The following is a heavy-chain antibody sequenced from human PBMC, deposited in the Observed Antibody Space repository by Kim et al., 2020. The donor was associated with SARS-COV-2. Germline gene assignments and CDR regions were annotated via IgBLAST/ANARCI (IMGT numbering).Heavy chain of an antibody. J-gene: IGHJ5*02. D-gene: IGHD6-19*01. CDR2: ISWNSGSL. CDR1: GFTFDDYA. Sequence: GGSLRLSCAASGFTFDDYAMHWVRQAPGKGLEWVSGISWNSGSLGYADSVKGRFTISRDNAKNSLYLQMNSLGAEDTAMYYCAKDGVEYSSGKNWFDPWGQGTLVTVSS. CDR3: AKDGVEYSSGKNWFDP. V-gene: IGHV3-9*01.